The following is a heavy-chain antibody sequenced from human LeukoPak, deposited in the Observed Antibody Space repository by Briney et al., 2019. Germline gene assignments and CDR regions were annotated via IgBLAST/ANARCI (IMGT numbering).Heavy chain of an antibody. CDR2: INHSGST. V-gene: IGHV4-34*01. D-gene: IGHD1-26*01. CDR3: XXXXXXXXXXXTXDTQWGLDY. CDR1: XXSXXGYX. Sequence: VXXXSXXGYXXSWIRQPPXKGXXXIGEINHSGSTNYNPSLXXRVTISVEPSKNQFSLKLSSVNAADTAVDYCXXXXXXXXXXXTXDTQWGLDYWGQGTLVTVSS. J-gene: IGHJ4*02.